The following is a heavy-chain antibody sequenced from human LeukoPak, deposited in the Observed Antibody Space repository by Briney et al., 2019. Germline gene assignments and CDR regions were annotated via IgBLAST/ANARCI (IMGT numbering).Heavy chain of an antibody. CDR1: GGSISSGDYY. J-gene: IGHJ4*02. Sequence: SETLSLTCTVSGGSISSGDYYWSWIRQPPGKGLEWIGYIYYSGSTYYNPSLKSRVTISVDTSKNQFSLKLSSVTAADTAVYYCARVMGFYFDYWGQGTLLTVSS. V-gene: IGHV4-30-4*08. CDR2: IYYSGST. D-gene: IGHD1-26*01. CDR3: ARVMGFYFDY.